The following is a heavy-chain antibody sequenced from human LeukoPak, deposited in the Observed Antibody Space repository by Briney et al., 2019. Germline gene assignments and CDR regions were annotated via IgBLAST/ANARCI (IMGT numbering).Heavy chain of an antibody. D-gene: IGHD6-13*01. V-gene: IGHV4-31*03. CDR3: ASSHSNSWYDY. CDR2: IYDSGNT. Sequence: PSETLSLTCPVSGGSISSGGYYWSWIRQHPGKGLEWIGYIYDSGNTYYNPSLKSRVTISVDTSKNQFSLKLSSVTAADTAVYYCASSHSNSWYDYWGQGTLVTVSS. CDR1: GGSISSGGYY. J-gene: IGHJ4*02.